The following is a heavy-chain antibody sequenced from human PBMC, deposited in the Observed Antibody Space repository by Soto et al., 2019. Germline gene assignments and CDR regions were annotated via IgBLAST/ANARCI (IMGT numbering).Heavy chain of an antibody. CDR2: IIPIFPTA. CDR3: ARDQGYSSSQYFIDX. D-gene: IGHD6-19*01. CDR1: GGTFSRSG. V-gene: IGHV1-69*13. J-gene: IGHJ4*02. Sequence: VKVSCKASGGTFSRSGLIWVRQAPGQGLEWVGGIIPIFPTAHYGQKFQGRVTITADESTSTVYMELSSLRSEDTAVYYCARDQGYSSSQYFIDXWGQGTLVXVXS.